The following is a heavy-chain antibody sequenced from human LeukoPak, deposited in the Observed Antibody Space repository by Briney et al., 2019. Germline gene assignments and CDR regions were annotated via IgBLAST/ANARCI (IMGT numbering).Heavy chain of an antibody. CDR1: GFTFSSYA. Sequence: GGSLRLSCAGSGFTFSSYAMSWVRQAPGKGLEWVSAISGPAGSWDYADSVKGRFTISRDNSKNTLFLQMNSLRADDTAIYYCAKKVGLVSAPLYYFDVWGQGTLVTVSS. J-gene: IGHJ4*02. CDR3: AKKVGLVSAPLYYFDV. CDR2: ISGPAGSW. V-gene: IGHV3-23*01. D-gene: IGHD5/OR15-5a*01.